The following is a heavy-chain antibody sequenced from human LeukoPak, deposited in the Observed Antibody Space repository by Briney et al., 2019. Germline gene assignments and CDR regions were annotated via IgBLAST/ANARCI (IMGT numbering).Heavy chain of an antibody. CDR1: GYNFIDYY. Sequence: GASVKVSCKTSGYNFIDYYIHWVRQAPGQGLEWMGWINPNSGGANYAQKFQGRATMTRDTSISTAYMELSRLRSDDTAVYYCARDETYYYDSSGYYDYWGQGTLVTVSS. CDR3: ARDETYYYDSSGYYDY. V-gene: IGHV1-2*02. J-gene: IGHJ4*02. CDR2: INPNSGGA. D-gene: IGHD3-22*01.